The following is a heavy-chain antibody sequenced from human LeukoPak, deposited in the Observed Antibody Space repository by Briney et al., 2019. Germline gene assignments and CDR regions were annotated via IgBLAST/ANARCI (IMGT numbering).Heavy chain of an antibody. Sequence: GGSLKLSCAASGFTVSDNYMNWVRQAPGKGLEWVSIIYGGGATYYAESVKGRFTISRDSSKNTLYLQMSSLRAEDTAVYYCARVRWISGIYGDFDSWGRGTLVTVSS. CDR2: IYGGGAT. J-gene: IGHJ4*02. CDR1: GFTVSDNY. D-gene: IGHD1-26*01. CDR3: ARVRWISGIYGDFDS. V-gene: IGHV3-66*01.